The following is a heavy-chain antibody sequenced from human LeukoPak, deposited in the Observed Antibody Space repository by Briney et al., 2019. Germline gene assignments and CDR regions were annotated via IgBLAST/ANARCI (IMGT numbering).Heavy chain of an antibody. D-gene: IGHD6-19*01. J-gene: IGHJ4*02. CDR3: AKSEGSSSARRFDY. CDR1: GFTFASHA. CDR2: ISAGGENT. Sequence: GGSLRLSCAASGFTFASHAMSWVRRAPGKGLEWVSAISAGGENTDYADSMKGRFTISRDNSKNTLYLQVNSLRAEDTAAYYCAKSEGSSSARRFDYWGQGTLVTVSS. V-gene: IGHV3-23*01.